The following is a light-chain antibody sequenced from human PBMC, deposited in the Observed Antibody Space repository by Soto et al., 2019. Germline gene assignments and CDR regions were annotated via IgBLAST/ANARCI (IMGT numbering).Light chain of an antibody. J-gene: IGLJ2*01. CDR3: QSYDSSNQV. CDR1: SGSIASNY. Sequence: NFMLTQPHSVSESPGKTVTISCTRSSGSIASNYVQWYQQRPGSSPTTMIYEDNRRPSGVPDRFSGSIDSSSNSASLTISGLKTEDEADYYCQSYDSSNQVFGGGTKVTVL. V-gene: IGLV6-57*01. CDR2: EDN.